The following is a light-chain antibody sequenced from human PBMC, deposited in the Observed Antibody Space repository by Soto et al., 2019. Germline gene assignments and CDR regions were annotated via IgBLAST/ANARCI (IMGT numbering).Light chain of an antibody. V-gene: IGKV3-15*01. Sequence: EIVMTQSPATRAVSPGKRATISCRASRSVSSNLAWYQQKPGQAPRLLFYGASTRATGIPARFSGSGSGTEFTLTISSLQSEDFAVYYCQQYNNWPSITFGQGTRLEIK. CDR2: GAS. CDR3: QQYNNWPSIT. CDR1: RSVSSN. J-gene: IGKJ5*01.